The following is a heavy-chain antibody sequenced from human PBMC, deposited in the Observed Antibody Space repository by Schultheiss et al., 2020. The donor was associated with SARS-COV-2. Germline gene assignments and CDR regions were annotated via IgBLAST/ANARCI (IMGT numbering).Heavy chain of an antibody. J-gene: IGHJ4*02. Sequence: SQTLSLTCTVSGGSISSYYWSWIRQPPGKGLEWIGYIYYSGSTNYNPSLKSRVTMSVDTSKNQFSLKLSSVTAADTAVYYCARCPWLVRGIDYWGQGTLVTVSS. V-gene: IGHV4-59*01. D-gene: IGHD6-19*01. CDR1: GGSISSYY. CDR2: IYYSGST. CDR3: ARCPWLVRGIDY.